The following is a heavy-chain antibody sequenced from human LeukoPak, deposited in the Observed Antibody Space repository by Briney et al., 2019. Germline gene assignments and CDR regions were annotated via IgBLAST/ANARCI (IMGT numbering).Heavy chain of an antibody. CDR2: IYTSGST. CDR3: ARVRAGYCTNGVCPGHMDV. J-gene: IGHJ6*03. Sequence: PSQTLSLTCTVSGGSISSGSYYWSWIRQPAGKGLEWIGRIYTSGSTNYNPSLKSRVTISVDTSKNQFSLKLSSVTAADTAVYYCARVRAGYCTNGVCPGHMDVWGKGTTVTVSS. CDR1: GGSISSGSYY. V-gene: IGHV4-61*02. D-gene: IGHD2-8*01.